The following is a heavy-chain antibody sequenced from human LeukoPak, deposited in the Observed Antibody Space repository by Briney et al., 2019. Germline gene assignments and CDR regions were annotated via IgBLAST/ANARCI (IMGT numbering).Heavy chain of an antibody. Sequence: ASVKVSCKASGYTFTGYYMHWVRQAPGQGLEWMGRINPNSGGANYAQKFQGRVTMTGDTSISIVYMELSRLRSDDTAVYYCARDFGDGYNSYYFDYWGQGTLVTVSS. D-gene: IGHD5-24*01. CDR3: ARDFGDGYNSYYFDY. CDR1: GYTFTGYY. V-gene: IGHV1-2*06. CDR2: INPNSGGA. J-gene: IGHJ4*02.